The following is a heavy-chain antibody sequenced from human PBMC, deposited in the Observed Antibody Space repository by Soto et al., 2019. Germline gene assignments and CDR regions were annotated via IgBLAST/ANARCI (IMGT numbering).Heavy chain of an antibody. CDR1: GYSFTSYW. CDR2: IYPGDSDT. V-gene: IGHV5-51*01. J-gene: IGHJ6*02. D-gene: IGHD6-13*01. CDR3: ARTSAAGKYYYGMDV. Sequence: PGASLKISCEGSGYSFTSYWIGWVRQMPGKGLEWMGIIYPGDSDTRYSPSFQGQVTISADKSISTAYLQWSSLKASDTAMYYCARTSAAGKYYYGMDVWGQGTTVTVSS.